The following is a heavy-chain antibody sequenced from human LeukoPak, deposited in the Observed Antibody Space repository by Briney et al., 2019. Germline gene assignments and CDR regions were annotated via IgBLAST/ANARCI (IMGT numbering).Heavy chain of an antibody. CDR3: TTGVAARRRVRSQDYYFDY. CDR1: GFTFSNAW. CDR2: IKSKTDGGTT. V-gene: IGHV3-15*01. Sequence: PGGSLRLSCAASGFTFSNAWMSWVRQAPGKGLEWVGRIKSKTDGGTTDYAAPVKGRFTISRDDSKNTLYLQMNSLKTEDTAVYYCTTGVAARRRVRSQDYYFDYWGQGTLVTVSS. J-gene: IGHJ4*02. D-gene: IGHD6-6*01.